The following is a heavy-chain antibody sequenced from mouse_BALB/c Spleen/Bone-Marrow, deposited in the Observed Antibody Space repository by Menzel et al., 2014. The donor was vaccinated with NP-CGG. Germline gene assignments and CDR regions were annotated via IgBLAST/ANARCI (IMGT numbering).Heavy chain of an antibody. Sequence: VQLQQSGAELMKPGASVKISCKATGYTFXRNWIEWVKQRPGHGLEWIGEILPGSGSTNYNEKFKGKATFTADTSSNTANMQLSSLTSEDSGVYYCARVGSTMITTAFAYWGQGTLVTVSA. CDR1: GYTFXRNW. V-gene: IGHV1-9*01. CDR2: ILPGSGST. CDR3: ARVGSTMITTAFAY. D-gene: IGHD2-4*01. J-gene: IGHJ3*01.